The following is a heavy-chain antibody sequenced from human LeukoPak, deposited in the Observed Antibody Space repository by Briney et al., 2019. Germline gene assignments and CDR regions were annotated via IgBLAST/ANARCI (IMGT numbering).Heavy chain of an antibody. CDR2: IYYSGST. CDR3: AREPYYDSSGLFDI. J-gene: IGHJ3*02. D-gene: IGHD3-22*01. CDR1: GGSISGYY. Sequence: SETLSLTCTVSGGSISGYYWSWIRQPPGKGLEWIGYIYYSGSTNYNPSLKSRVTISVDTSKNQFSLKLSSVTAADTAVYYCAREPYYDSSGLFDIWGQGTMVTVSS. V-gene: IGHV4-59*01.